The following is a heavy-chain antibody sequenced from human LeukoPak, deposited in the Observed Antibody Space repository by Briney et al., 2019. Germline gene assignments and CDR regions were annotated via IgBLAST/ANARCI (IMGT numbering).Heavy chain of an antibody. Sequence: GGSLRLSCAASGFTFSSYWMHWVRQAPGKGLVWVSRINSDGSSTSYADSVKGRFTISRDNAKNTLYLQMNSLRAEDTAVYYCARGEQLVIYYYHGMDVWGQGTTVTVSS. CDR2: INSDGSST. J-gene: IGHJ6*02. CDR1: GFTFSSYW. D-gene: IGHD6-6*01. CDR3: ARGEQLVIYYYHGMDV. V-gene: IGHV3-74*01.